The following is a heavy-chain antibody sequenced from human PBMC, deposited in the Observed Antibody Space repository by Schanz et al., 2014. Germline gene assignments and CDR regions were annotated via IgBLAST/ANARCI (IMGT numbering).Heavy chain of an antibody. D-gene: IGHD2-2*01. CDR3: ARGSPPYCTSTSCYLEP. V-gene: IGHV1-18*01. Sequence: QVQLVQSGAEVKKPGASVKVSCKASGYTFTNYGISWVRQAPGQGLEWMGWISDYNGNTNYAQKLQGRATMTTDASTSTAYMEMRSLRSDDTAVYYCARGSPPYCTSTSCYLEPWGQGTLVTVSS. CDR2: ISDYNGNT. J-gene: IGHJ5*02. CDR1: GYTFTNYG.